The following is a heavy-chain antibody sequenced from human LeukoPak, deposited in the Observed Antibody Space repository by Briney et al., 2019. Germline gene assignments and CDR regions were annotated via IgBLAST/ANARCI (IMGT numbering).Heavy chain of an antibody. J-gene: IGHJ4*02. D-gene: IGHD6-13*01. V-gene: IGHV1-2*06. CDR2: INPYSGDT. CDR3: ARDQGSLTRSWYTGY. Sequence: ASVKVSCKASGYTFTDYHIHWVRQAPGQGLEWMGRINPYSGDTNFAKKFQGRVTMTRDTSITTAYMDLSSLTPDDTAVYFCARDQGSLTRSWYTGYWGQGTQVTVSS. CDR1: GYTFTDYH.